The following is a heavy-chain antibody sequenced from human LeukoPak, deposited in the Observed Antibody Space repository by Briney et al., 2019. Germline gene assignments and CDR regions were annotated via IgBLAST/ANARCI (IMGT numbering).Heavy chain of an antibody. J-gene: IGHJ4*02. CDR2: IYSGGST. CDR1: GFTVSSNY. V-gene: IGHV3-53*01. D-gene: IGHD3-10*01. CDR3: ARRRVSGPGDY. Sequence: GGSLRLSCAASGFTVSSNYMSWVRQAPGKGLEWVSVIYSGGSTYYADSVKGRFTISRDNAKNSLYLQMNSLRAEDTAVYYCARRRVSGPGDYWGQGTLVTVSS.